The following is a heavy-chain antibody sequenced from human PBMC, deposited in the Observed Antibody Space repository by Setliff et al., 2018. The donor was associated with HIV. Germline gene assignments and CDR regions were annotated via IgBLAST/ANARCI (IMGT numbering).Heavy chain of an antibody. D-gene: IGHD3-22*01. CDR1: GFSLTTSGVG. Sequence: SGPTLVNPTQTLTLTCTFSGFSLTTSGVGVGWIRQPPGKALEWLAVIHWNDANHYSPSLKTRLSITKDTSKNQMVLTMTNMDPVDTATYYCARITYYDSSGYYGYYYGMDVWGQGTTVTVSS. CDR3: ARITYYDSSGYYGYYYGMDV. V-gene: IGHV2-5*01. CDR2: IHWNDAN. J-gene: IGHJ6*02.